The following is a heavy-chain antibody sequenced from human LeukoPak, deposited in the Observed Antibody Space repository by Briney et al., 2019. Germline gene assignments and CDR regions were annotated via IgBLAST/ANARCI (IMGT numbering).Heavy chain of an antibody. D-gene: IGHD3-10*01. V-gene: IGHV4-59*01. CDR1: GGSISSYY. Sequence: SETLSLTCTVSGGSISSYYWSWIRQPPGKGLEWIGYIYYSGSTNYNPSLKSRVTISVDTSKNQFSLKLSSVTAADTAVYYCARPPSGSGDPHYGGWFDPWGQGTLVTVSS. CDR3: ARPPSGSGDPHYGGWFDP. CDR2: IYYSGST. J-gene: IGHJ5*02.